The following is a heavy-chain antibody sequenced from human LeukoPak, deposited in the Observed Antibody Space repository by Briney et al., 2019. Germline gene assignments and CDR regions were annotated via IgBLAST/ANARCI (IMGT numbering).Heavy chain of an antibody. CDR3: ARDLAAAGTIYP. J-gene: IGHJ5*02. Sequence: SETLSLTCTVSGGSISSYYWSWIRQPPGKGLEWIGYIYHSGSTNYNPSLKSRVTISEDTSKNQFSLKLSSVTAADTAVYYCARDLAAAGTIYPWGQGTLVTVSS. CDR2: IYHSGST. D-gene: IGHD6-13*01. V-gene: IGHV4-59*01. CDR1: GGSISSYY.